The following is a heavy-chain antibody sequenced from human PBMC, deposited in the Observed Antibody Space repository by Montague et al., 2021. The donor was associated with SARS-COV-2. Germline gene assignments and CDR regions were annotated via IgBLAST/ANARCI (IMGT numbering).Heavy chain of an antibody. V-gene: IGHV3-21*01. CDR3: ARALWFGEKCFDY. Sequence: SLTLSCAASGFTFSSYSMNWVRQAPGKGLEWVSSISSSSSYIYYADSVKGRFTISRDNAKNSLYLQMNSLRAEDTAVYYCARALWFGEKCFDYWGQGTLVTVSS. J-gene: IGHJ4*02. CDR1: GFTFSSYS. CDR2: ISSSSSYI. D-gene: IGHD3-10*01.